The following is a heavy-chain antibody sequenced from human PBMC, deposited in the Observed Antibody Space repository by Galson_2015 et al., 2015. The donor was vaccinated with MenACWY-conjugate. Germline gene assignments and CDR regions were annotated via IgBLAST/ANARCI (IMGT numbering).Heavy chain of an antibody. CDR3: ARHPPGGRGMDV. D-gene: IGHD1-26*01. Sequence: QSGAEVKKPGESLKISCPGSGYSFTNYWIAWVRQMPGKGLEWVGLINPVDSNIRYSPSFQGQVTISADESISTAYLQWSSLKASDTAMYYCARHPPGGRGMDVWGRGNPGHRLL. V-gene: IGHV5-51*01. J-gene: IGHJ6*02. CDR1: GYSFTNYW. CDR2: INPVDSNI.